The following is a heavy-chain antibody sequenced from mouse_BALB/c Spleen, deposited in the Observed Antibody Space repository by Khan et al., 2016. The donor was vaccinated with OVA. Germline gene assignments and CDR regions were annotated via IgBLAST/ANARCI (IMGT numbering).Heavy chain of an antibody. D-gene: IGHD2-1*01. J-gene: IGHJ3*01. CDR3: VRDEVYRRNNGWFAY. V-gene: IGHV1-4*01. CDR1: GYTFTSYT. Sequence: QVQLKQSGAELARPGASVKMSCKASGYTFTSYTIYWIKLRPGQGLEWIGFINPSNGYTNYNQKFKDKVTLTADKSSTTVYMQLSSLTSEDSAVYNSVRDEVYRRNNGWFAYWGQGTLVTVSA. CDR2: INPSNGYT.